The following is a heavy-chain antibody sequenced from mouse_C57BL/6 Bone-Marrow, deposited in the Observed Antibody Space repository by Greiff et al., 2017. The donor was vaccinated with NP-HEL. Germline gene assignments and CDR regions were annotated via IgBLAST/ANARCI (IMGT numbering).Heavy chain of an antibody. Sequence: QVQLQQPGAELVKPGASVKLSCKASGYTITSYWMHWVKQRPGRGLEWIGRIDPNSGGTKYNEKFKSKATLTVDKPSSTAYMQLSSLTSEDSAVYYCARPVYDGYWRFAYWGQGTLVTVSA. V-gene: IGHV1-72*01. J-gene: IGHJ3*01. CDR2: IDPNSGGT. D-gene: IGHD2-3*01. CDR1: GYTITSYW. CDR3: ARPVYDGYWRFAY.